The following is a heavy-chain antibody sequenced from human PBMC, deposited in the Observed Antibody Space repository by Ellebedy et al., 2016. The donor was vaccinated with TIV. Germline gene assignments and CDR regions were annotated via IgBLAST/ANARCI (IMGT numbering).Heavy chain of an antibody. CDR1: SYTFTSYG. Sequence: ASVKVSXKASSYTFTSYGISWVRQDPGQGLEWMGWISAYNGNTNYAQKLQGRVTMTTDTSTSTAYMELRSLRSDDTAVYYCARDYYDSSGYYEVWFDPWGQGTLVTVSS. D-gene: IGHD3-22*01. CDR2: ISAYNGNT. CDR3: ARDYYDSSGYYEVWFDP. V-gene: IGHV1-18*01. J-gene: IGHJ5*02.